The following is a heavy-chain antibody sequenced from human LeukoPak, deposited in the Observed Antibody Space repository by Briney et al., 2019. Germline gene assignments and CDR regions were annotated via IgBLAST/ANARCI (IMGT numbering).Heavy chain of an antibody. V-gene: IGHV3-23*01. CDR2: ISGSGGST. D-gene: IGHD1-7*01. CDR3: AKAGPRQTGTNAPYYSDY. Sequence: GGSLRLSCAASGFTFSSYAMSWVRQAPGKGLEWVSAISGSGGSTYYADSVKGRFTISRDNSKNTLYLQMNSLRAEDTAVYYCAKAGPRQTGTNAPYYSDYWGQGTLVTVSS. J-gene: IGHJ4*02. CDR1: GFTFSSYA.